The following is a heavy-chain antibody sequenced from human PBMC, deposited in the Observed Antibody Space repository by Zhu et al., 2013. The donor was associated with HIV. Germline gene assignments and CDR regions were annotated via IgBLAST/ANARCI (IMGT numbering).Heavy chain of an antibody. Sequence: QVQLVQSGAEVKKPGASVKVSCKASGYSFTDNEINWVRQATGQGLEWMGWINPNSGGTNYAQKFQGRVTMTRDTSISTAYMELSRLRSDDTAVYYCARSESLESVGSWYASHYGMDVWGQGTTVTVSS. CDR1: GYSFTDNE. CDR3: ARSESLESVGSWYASHYGMDV. J-gene: IGHJ6*02. CDR2: INPNSGGT. D-gene: IGHD6-13*01. V-gene: IGHV1-2*02.